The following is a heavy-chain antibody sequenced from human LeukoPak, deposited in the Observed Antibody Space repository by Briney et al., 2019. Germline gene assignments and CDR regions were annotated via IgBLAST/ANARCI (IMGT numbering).Heavy chain of an antibody. CDR1: GFTFSSYA. CDR2: ISGSGGST. J-gene: IGHJ4*02. D-gene: IGHD2-21*02. Sequence: GGSLRLSCAASGFTFSSYAMSWVRQAPGKGLEWVSAISGSGGSTYYADSVKGRLTTSTDKSKNTLYLQMNSLRAEDTAVYDCAKQIDSRDYYFAYWGQGTLVTVSS. V-gene: IGHV3-23*01. CDR3: AKQIDSRDYYFAY.